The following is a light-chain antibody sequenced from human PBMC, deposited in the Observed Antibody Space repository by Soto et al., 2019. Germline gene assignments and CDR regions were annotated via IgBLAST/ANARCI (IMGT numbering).Light chain of an antibody. CDR2: APS. CDR3: QQYSDWPLP. CDR1: QTIHSN. J-gene: IGKJ4*01. V-gene: IGKV3D-15*01. Sequence: EIVMTQSPATLSVSPGERDTLSSRPSQTIHSNVAWYQQRPGQVPRPLIYAPSTRATGIPARFNGNGFGTEFTLTISSLQSEDFAVYYCQQYSDWPLPFGGRTKVEIK.